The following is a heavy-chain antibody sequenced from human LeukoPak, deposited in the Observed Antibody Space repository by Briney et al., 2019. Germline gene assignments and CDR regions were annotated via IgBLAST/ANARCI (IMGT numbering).Heavy chain of an antibody. CDR2: INPNSGGT. V-gene: IGHV1-2*04. CDR1: GYTFTGYY. D-gene: IGHD6-13*01. J-gene: IGHJ5*02. Sequence: ASVKVSCKASGYTFTGYYMHWVRQAPGQGLEWMGWINPNSGGTNYAQKFQGWVTMTRDTSISTAYMELSRLRSDDTAVYYCARGIAAAARGYWFDPWGQGTLVTVSS. CDR3: ARGIAAAARGYWFDP.